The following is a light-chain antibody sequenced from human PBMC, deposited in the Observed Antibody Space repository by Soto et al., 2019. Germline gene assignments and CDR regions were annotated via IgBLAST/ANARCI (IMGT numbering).Light chain of an antibody. J-gene: IGKJ4*01. CDR2: DAS. V-gene: IGKV3-11*01. CDR3: QQRSKWAVT. Sequence: IVLERPPGNLSFSPGGTSPPIRRASQSVSECLAWDQQKPGQAPRLLIYDASNRATGIPARFSGSGSGTDVTLTISSLEAEDFALYYCQQRSKWAVTFGGGTKVDIK. CDR1: QSVSEC.